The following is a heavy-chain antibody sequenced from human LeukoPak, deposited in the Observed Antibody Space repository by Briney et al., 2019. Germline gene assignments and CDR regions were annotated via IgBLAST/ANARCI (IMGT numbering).Heavy chain of an antibody. D-gene: IGHD6-19*01. Sequence: SETLSLTCAVYGGSSSGYYWSWIRQPPGKGLEWIGEINHSGSTNYNPSLKSRVTISVDTSKNQFSLKLSSVTAADTAVYYCARTVAGTGAYYYYYGMDVWGQGITVTVSS. CDR3: ARTVAGTGAYYYYYGMDV. V-gene: IGHV4-34*01. CDR2: INHSGST. J-gene: IGHJ6*02. CDR1: GGSSSGYY.